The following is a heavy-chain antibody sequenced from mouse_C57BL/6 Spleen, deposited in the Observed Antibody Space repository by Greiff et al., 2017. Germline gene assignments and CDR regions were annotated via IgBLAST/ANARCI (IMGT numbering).Heavy chain of an antibody. V-gene: IGHV5-2*01. Sequence: EVMLVESGGGLVQPGESLKLSCESNEYEFPSHDMSWVRKTPEKRLELVAAINSDGGSTYYPDTMERQFIISRDNTKKTLYLQMSSLRSEDTALYYCARQETGTGAMDYWGQGTSVTVSS. CDR3: ARQETGTGAMDY. D-gene: IGHD4-1*01. CDR2: INSDGGST. CDR1: EYEFPSHD. J-gene: IGHJ4*01.